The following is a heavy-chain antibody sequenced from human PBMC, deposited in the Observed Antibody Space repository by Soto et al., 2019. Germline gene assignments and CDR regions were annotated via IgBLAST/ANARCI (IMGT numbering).Heavy chain of an antibody. D-gene: IGHD6-19*01. J-gene: IGHJ3*02. CDR2: ISSSGSTI. CDR3: VRDQGGIAVPYDAFDI. CDR1: GFTFSSYE. V-gene: IGHV3-48*03. Sequence: GGSLRLSCAASGFTFSSYEMNWVRQAPGKGLEGVSYISSSGSTIYYADYVKGRFTISRDNAKNSLYLQMNSLRAEDTAVYYCVRDQGGIAVPYDAFDIWGQGTMVTVSS.